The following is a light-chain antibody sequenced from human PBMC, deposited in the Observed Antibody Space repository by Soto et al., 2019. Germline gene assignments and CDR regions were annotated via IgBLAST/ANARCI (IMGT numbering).Light chain of an antibody. J-gene: IGKJ1*01. Sequence: DLQMTQSPSTLSASVGDRVTITCRASQSISSWLAWYQQKPGKAPKLLIQKASSLESGVPSRFSGSGSGTEFTLTISSLQPDDFATYYCQQYNRYSPWTFGQGTKVEIK. CDR3: QQYNRYSPWT. V-gene: IGKV1-5*03. CDR1: QSISSW. CDR2: KAS.